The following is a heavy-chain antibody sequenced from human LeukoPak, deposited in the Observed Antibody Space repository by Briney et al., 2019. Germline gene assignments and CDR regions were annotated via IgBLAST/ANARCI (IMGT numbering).Heavy chain of an antibody. CDR2: IKEVETEK. J-gene: IGHJ4*02. V-gene: IGHV3-7*01. CDR3: TRAGSYGSGSRDY. D-gene: IGHD3-10*01. Sequence: WGTLRLSCVASGFTYNTNWMSWIRQAPGKGLEWVSNIKEVETEKHYGDSVKGRFIISRDNAKNSVYLQMNNLGAEDTALYYCTRAGSYGSGSRDYWGQGTLVTVSS. CDR1: GFTYNTNW.